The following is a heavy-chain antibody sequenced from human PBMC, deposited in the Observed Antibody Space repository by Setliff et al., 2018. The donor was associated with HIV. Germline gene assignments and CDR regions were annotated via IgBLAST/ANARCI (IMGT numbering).Heavy chain of an antibody. CDR3: ARHCSGGTCYGPDAENFLH. CDR1: GDSLSTGRYY. D-gene: IGHD2-15*01. V-gene: IGHV4-39*01. Sequence: LSLTCTVSGDSLSTGRYYWGWIRQPPGKGLEWIGSVFYSGGSYYTPSLKSRVTISVDTSKNQFFLKLSSVNAADTAVYYCARHCSGGTCYGPDAENFLHWGQGTLVTVSS. J-gene: IGHJ1*01. CDR2: VFYSGGS.